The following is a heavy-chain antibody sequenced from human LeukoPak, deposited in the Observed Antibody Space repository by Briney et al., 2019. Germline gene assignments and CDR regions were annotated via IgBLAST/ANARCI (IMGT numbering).Heavy chain of an antibody. CDR3: ARASNGRFFI. Sequence: SETLSLTCTVSGGSISSYYWSWIRQPPGKGLEWIGYIYYSGSTNYNPSLKSRVTISVDTSKNQFSLKLSSVTAADTAVYYCARASNGRFFIWGQGTLVTVSS. CDR2: IYYSGST. CDR1: GGSISSYY. D-gene: IGHD3-3*01. V-gene: IGHV4-59*12. J-gene: IGHJ4*02.